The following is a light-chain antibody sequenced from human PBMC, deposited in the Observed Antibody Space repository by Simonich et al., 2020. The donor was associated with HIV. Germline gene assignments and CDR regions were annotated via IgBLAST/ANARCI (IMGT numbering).Light chain of an antibody. V-gene: IGKV4-1*01. CDR3: QQYYSTPVLT. J-gene: IGKJ4*01. CDR2: WAT. Sequence: DIVMTQSPDSLAVSLGERATINCKSSLCVLYSSNNKNYLAWYQQKPGQPPTLLIYWATTRQSGVSNRFSGSGSGTDFTLTISSLQAEDVAVYYCQQYYSTPVLTFGGGTKVEIK. CDR1: LCVLYSSNNKNY.